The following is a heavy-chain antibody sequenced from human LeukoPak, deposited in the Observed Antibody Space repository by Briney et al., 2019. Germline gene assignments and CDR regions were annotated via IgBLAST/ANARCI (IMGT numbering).Heavy chain of an antibody. CDR2: IYNSGST. D-gene: IGHD3-10*01. J-gene: IGHJ4*02. V-gene: IGHV4-4*07. CDR3: ARAIWYGSGTTAFDY. CDR1: GGSISSYY. Sequence: SETLSLTCTVSGGSISSYYWSWIRQPAGKGLEWIGRIYNSGSTNYNTNYNPSLTSRVTMSVYTSKNQFSLKLNSVSAADTAVYFCARAIWYGSGTTAFDYWGQGTLVTVSP.